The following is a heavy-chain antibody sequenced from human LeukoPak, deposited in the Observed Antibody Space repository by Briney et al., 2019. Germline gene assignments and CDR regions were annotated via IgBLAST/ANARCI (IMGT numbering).Heavy chain of an antibody. CDR2: IYTSGST. V-gene: IGHV4-61*02. Sequence: PSETLSLTCTVSGGSISSGSYYWSWIRQPAGTGLEWIGRIYTSGSTNYNPSLKSRVTISVDTSKNQFSLKLSSVTAADTAVYYCARDGQQWSNERRFDPWGQGTLVTVSS. D-gene: IGHD6-19*01. J-gene: IGHJ5*02. CDR3: ARDGQQWSNERRFDP. CDR1: GGSISSGSYY.